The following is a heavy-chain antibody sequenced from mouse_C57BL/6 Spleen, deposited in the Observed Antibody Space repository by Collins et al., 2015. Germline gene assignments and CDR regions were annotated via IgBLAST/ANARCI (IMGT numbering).Heavy chain of an antibody. CDR3: AIYYYGSRRRYFDV. CDR2: IYIGNGYT. V-gene: IGHV1-58*01. J-gene: IGHJ1*03. CDR1: SYG. Sequence: SYGINWVKQRPGQGLEWIGYIYIGNGYTEYNEKFKGKATLTSDASSSTAYMQLSSLTSEDSAIYFCAIYYYGSRRRYFDVWGTGTTVTVSS. D-gene: IGHD1-1*01.